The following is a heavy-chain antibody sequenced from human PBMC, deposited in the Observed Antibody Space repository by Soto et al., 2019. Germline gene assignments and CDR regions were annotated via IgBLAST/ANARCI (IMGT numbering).Heavy chain of an antibody. CDR3: ARSGGDYYYYYGMDV. Sequence: SETLSLTCAVYGGSFSGYYWSWIRQPPGKGLEWIGEINHSGSTNYNPSLKSRVTISVDTSKNQFSLKPSSVTAADTAVYYCARSGGDYYYYYGMDVWGQGTTVTVSS. CDR1: GGSFSGYY. CDR2: INHSGST. D-gene: IGHD4-17*01. J-gene: IGHJ6*02. V-gene: IGHV4-34*01.